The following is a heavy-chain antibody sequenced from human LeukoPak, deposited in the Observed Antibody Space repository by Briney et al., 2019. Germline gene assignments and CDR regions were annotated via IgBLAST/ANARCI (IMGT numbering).Heavy chain of an antibody. CDR1: GFTLNSYW. CDR3: ARETFYFDGSGYSGAPTY. J-gene: IGHJ4*02. D-gene: IGHD3-22*01. V-gene: IGHV3-7*01. Sequence: GGSLRLSCAASGFTLNSYWMSWVRQAPGKGLEWVANIKEDGSEKYYVDSVKGRSTISRDNAKNSLYLQMNSLRAEDTAVYYCARETFYFDGSGYSGAPTYWGQGALVTVSS. CDR2: IKEDGSEK.